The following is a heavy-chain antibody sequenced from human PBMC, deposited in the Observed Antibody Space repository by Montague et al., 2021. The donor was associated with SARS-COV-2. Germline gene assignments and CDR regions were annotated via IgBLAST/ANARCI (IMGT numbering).Heavy chain of an antibody. J-gene: IGHJ4*02. CDR2: TYYRSKWST. CDR1: GDSVSSNRAT. Sequence: CAISGDSVSSNRATWNWIRQSPSRGLEWLGRTYYRSKWSTNYAVSVQSRITVNPDTSKNHFSLQLNSVTPEDTAVYYCARDQNFGSGNSCNFDHWGQGTLVTVSS. CDR3: ARDQNFGSGNSCNFDH. V-gene: IGHV6-1*01. D-gene: IGHD3-10*01.